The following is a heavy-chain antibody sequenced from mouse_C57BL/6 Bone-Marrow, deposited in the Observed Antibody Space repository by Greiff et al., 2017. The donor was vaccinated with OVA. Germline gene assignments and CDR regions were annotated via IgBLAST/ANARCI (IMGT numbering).Heavy chain of an antibody. CDR2: VYPYNGGT. Sequence: VQLQQSGPVLVKPGPSVKISCTASGFTFTDYYMYWVKQSPGKSLEWIGLVYPYNGGTSYNQKFKGKATLTVDTSSSTAYMELSSLTSEDSAVASSASQGYYYCSSPFLDDWGKGTTLTVAS. CDR3: ASQGYYYCSSPFLDD. D-gene: IGHD1-1*01. V-gene: IGHV1-36*01. J-gene: IGHJ2*01. CDR1: GFTFTDYY.